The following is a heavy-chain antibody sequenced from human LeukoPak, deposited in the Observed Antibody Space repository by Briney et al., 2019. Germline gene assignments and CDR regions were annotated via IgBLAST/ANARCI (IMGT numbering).Heavy chain of an antibody. J-gene: IGHJ3*02. CDR3: ASGPYYYDSSGHIPGAFDI. D-gene: IGHD3-22*01. Sequence: PSETLSLTCTVSGGSISSYYWSWIRQPPGKGLEWIGYIYYSGSTNYNPSLKSRVTISVDTSKNQFSLKLSSVTAADTAVYYCASGPYYYDSSGHIPGAFDIWGQGTMVTVSS. CDR2: IYYSGST. V-gene: IGHV4-59*01. CDR1: GGSISSYY.